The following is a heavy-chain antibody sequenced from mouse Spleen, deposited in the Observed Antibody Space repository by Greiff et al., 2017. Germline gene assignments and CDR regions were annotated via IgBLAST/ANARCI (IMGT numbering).Heavy chain of an antibody. Sequence: VQLLQSGPELVKPGASVKLSCKASGYAFSSSWMNWVKQRPGKGLEWIGRIYPGDGDSNYNGKFKGKATLTADKSSSTAYMQLSSLTTEDSAVCFCARLWRAMCYWGQGTSVTVSS. D-gene: IGHD1-1*02. CDR2: IYPGDGDS. CDR3: ARLWRAMCY. V-gene: IGHV1-82*01. J-gene: IGHJ4*01. CDR1: GYAFSSSW.